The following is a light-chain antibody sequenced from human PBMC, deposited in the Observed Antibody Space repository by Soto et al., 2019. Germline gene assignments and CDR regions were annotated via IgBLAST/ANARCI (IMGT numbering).Light chain of an antibody. CDR2: EDS. CDR1: SCDVGGDND. V-gene: IGLV2-14*01. Sequence: QSVLTQPASVSGSPGQWITISCTGTSCDVGGDNDVSWYKQHPGTAPKLIISEDSNRPSGVSDRFSGSKSGNSASLTISGLQSEDEADYYCQSYNSRLILVFGTGTKLTVL. J-gene: IGLJ1*01. CDR3: QSYNSRLILV.